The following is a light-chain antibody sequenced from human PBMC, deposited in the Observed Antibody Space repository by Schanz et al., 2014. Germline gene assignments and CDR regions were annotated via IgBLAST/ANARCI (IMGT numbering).Light chain of an antibody. V-gene: IGLV2-14*03. J-gene: IGLJ2*01. CDR2: DAS. Sequence: QSALTQPASVSGSPGQSITISCTGTSSDVGVYNYVSWYQQLPGKAPKLMIYDASNRPSGVSNRFSGSKSAYTASLTISGLQAEDEADYYCSSYATTNTLVFGGGPKVT. CDR3: SSYATTNTLV. CDR1: SSDVGVYNY.